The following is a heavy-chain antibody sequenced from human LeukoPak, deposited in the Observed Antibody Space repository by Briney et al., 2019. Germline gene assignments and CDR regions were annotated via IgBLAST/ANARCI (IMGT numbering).Heavy chain of an antibody. V-gene: IGHV3-30*02. CDR2: IRYDGDNK. J-gene: IGHJ6*03. CDR3: AREEWELLRYYYYYMDV. Sequence: GGSLRLSCAASAFTFSTYGMHWVRQAPGKGLEWVAFIRYDGDNKYYADSVKGRFTISRDNAKNSLYLQMNSLRAEDTAVYYCAREEWELLRYYYYYMDVWGKGTTVTVSS. D-gene: IGHD1-26*01. CDR1: AFTFSTYG.